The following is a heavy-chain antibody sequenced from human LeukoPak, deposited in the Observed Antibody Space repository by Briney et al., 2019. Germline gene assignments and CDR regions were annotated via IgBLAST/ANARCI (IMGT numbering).Heavy chain of an antibody. CDR1: GGTFISYA. CDR3: ARDLGRVVRGISDYYYYMDV. V-gene: IGHV1-69*05. Sequence: SVKVSCKASGGTFISYAISWVRQAPGQGLEWMGGIIPIFGTANYAQKFQGRVTITTDESTSTAYMELSSLRSEDTAVYYCARDLGRVVRGISDYYYYMDVWGKGTTVTVSS. J-gene: IGHJ6*03. D-gene: IGHD3-10*01. CDR2: IIPIFGTA.